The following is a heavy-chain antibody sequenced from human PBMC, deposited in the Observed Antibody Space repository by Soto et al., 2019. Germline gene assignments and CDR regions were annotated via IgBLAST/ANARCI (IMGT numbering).Heavy chain of an antibody. J-gene: IGHJ4*02. V-gene: IGHV4-34*01. CDR2: INHSGST. CDR1: GGSFSGYY. Sequence: QVQLQQWGAGLLKPSETLSLTCAVYGGSFSGYYWTWIRQPPGTGLEWIGEINHSGSTNYNTSLKSRVTISVDTSKHQFSLKLTSVTAADTAVYYCARDKITGLFDYWGQGTLVTVSS. CDR3: ARDKITGLFDY. D-gene: IGHD2-8*02.